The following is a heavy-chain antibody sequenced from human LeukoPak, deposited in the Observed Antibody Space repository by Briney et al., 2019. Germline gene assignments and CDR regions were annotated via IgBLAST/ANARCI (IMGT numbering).Heavy chain of an antibody. D-gene: IGHD3-22*01. CDR1: GGSISSSSYY. CDR2: ISSSGST. V-gene: IGHV4-39*07. Sequence: PSETLSLTCTVSGGSISSSSYYWGWIRQPPGKGLEWIGRISSSGSTNYNPSLKSRVTISVDTSKNQFSLKLSSVTAADTAVYFCARGPYSYDSSGAFDIWGQGTMVAVSS. CDR3: ARGPYSYDSSGAFDI. J-gene: IGHJ3*02.